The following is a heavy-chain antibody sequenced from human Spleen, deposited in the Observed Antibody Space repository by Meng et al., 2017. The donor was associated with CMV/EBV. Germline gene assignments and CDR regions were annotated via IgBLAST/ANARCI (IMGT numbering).Heavy chain of an antibody. V-gene: IGHV3-11*04. D-gene: IGHD2-2*02. CDR2: ISTSGRTI. J-gene: IGHJ6*02. CDR3: ARGLGYCSSTSCYMQGGLDV. CDR1: GFIFDDYG. Sequence: GGSLRLSCAASGFIFDDYGMNWIRQAPGKGLEWVSYISTSGRTIFHADSVKGRFTVSRDNAKNSLYLQMNSLRAEDTAVYYCARGLGYCSSTSCYMQGGLDVWGQGTTVTVSS.